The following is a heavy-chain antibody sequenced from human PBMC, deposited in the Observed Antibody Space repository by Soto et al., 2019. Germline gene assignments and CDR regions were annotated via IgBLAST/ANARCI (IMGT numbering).Heavy chain of an antibody. CDR2: IYPGDSDT. Sequence: EVQLVQSGAEXKXXXXSLKISCQSSGYSFTSYWIGWVRQVSGKGLEWMGIIYPGDSDTRYSPSFQGQVTISADKSISTAYLQWSSLRASDTAMYYCARRGGEGIDYWGQGTLVTVSS. CDR3: ARRGGEGIDY. CDR1: GYSFTSYW. J-gene: IGHJ4*02. D-gene: IGHD3-16*01. V-gene: IGHV5-51*03.